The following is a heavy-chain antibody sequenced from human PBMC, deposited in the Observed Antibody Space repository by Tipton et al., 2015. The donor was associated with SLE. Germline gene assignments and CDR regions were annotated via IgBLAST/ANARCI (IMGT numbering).Heavy chain of an antibody. CDR3: ARLHGYSYGLNWFDP. Sequence: TLSLTCNVSGVSISSSYWSWIRQSAGRGLEWIGRIYSSGDRDYNPSLRSRVTMSVDTSKNQFSLRLTSVIAADTAVYYCARLHGYSYGLNWFDPWGQGTLISVSS. J-gene: IGHJ5*02. CDR1: GVSISSSY. D-gene: IGHD5-18*01. V-gene: IGHV4-4*07. CDR2: IYSSGDR.